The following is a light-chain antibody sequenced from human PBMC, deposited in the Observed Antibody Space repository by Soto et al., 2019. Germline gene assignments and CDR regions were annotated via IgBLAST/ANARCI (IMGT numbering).Light chain of an antibody. J-gene: IGKJ4*01. CDR3: KQRRDWPLT. Sequence: EIVLTQSPATLSLSPGERAPLSCRASQSISTYLAWYQQKPGQAPRLFIYDTSKRATGIQARFSGSGSGTDFTLTIRSLEPEDFATYYCKQRRDWPLTFGGGTKVDI. CDR2: DTS. CDR1: QSISTY. V-gene: IGKV3-11*01.